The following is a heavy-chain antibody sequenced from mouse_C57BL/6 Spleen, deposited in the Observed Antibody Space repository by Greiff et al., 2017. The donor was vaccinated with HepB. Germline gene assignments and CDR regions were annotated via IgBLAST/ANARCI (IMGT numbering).Heavy chain of an antibody. D-gene: IGHD1-1*01. V-gene: IGHV5-6*01. J-gene: IGHJ4*01. CDR3: ARPYYYGSYAMDY. CDR2: ISSGGSYT. CDR1: GFTFSSYG. Sequence: EVKLMESGGDLVKPGGSLKLSCAASGFTFSSYGMSWVRQTPDKRLEWVATISSGGSYTYYPDSVKGRFTISRDNAKNTLYLQMSSLKSEDTAMYYCARPYYYGSYAMDYWGQGTSVTVSS.